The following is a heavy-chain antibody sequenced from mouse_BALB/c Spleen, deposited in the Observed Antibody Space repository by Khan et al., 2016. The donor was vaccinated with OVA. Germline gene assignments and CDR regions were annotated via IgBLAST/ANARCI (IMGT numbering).Heavy chain of an antibody. V-gene: IGHV14-1*02. D-gene: IGHD2-3*01. CDR3: ARDGYSPWFAY. J-gene: IGHJ3*01. Sequence: VQLKQSGADLVRPGALLNLSCKASGFAIKDYYMHWVKQRPEQGLEWIGWIVPENDNTIYDPKFQGQASITSDTSSNTAYLQLSSLTSEDTAVYYCARDGYSPWFAYWGQGTLVTVSA. CDR1: GFAIKDYY. CDR2: IVPENDNT.